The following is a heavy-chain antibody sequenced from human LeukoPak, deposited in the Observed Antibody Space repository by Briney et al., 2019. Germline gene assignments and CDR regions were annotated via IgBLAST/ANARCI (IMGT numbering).Heavy chain of an antibody. D-gene: IGHD1-7*01. CDR1: GGSINSYY. CDR3: AGVNYLAPFDY. V-gene: IGHV4-4*07. Sequence: SETLSLTXSVSGGSINSYYWSWIRQSAGKGLEWIGRIYSSGSTSYNPSLESRVTMSVDTSKNQFYLKLTSVTAADTAVYYCAGVNYLAPFDYWGQGTQVTVSS. J-gene: IGHJ4*02. CDR2: IYSSGST.